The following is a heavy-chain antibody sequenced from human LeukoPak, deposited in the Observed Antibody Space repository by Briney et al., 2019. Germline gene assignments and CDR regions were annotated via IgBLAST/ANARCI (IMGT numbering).Heavy chain of an antibody. CDR1: GLTFTKYS. V-gene: IGHV3-74*01. Sequence: GGSLRLSCAASGLTFTKYSMHWVRQAPGKGLVWVSRITDDGSRTTYADSVRGRFTISRDNAKNTVYLQTNSLRPEDAAVYYCATGLGYYYDYWGQGTLVTVSS. CDR2: ITDDGSRT. J-gene: IGHJ4*02. D-gene: IGHD3-16*01. CDR3: ATGLGYYYDY.